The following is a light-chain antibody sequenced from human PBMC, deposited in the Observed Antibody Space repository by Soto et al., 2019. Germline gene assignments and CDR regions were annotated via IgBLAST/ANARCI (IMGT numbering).Light chain of an antibody. CDR2: KAS. V-gene: IGKV1-5*03. J-gene: IGKJ1*01. CDR1: QSISSW. CDR3: QQYKSYPVT. Sequence: DIQMTQSPSTLSASVGDRVTITCRASQSISSWLAWFQQKPGKAPNLLIYKASSLESGVPSRFSGSGSGTEFTLTISSLQPDDDATYYCQQYKSYPVTFGQGTKVEIK.